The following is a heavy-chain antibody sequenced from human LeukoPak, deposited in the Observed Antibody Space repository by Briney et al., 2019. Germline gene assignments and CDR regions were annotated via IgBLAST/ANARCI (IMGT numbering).Heavy chain of an antibody. D-gene: IGHD4-17*01. CDR1: GFTFSSYS. J-gene: IGHJ6*02. Sequence: PGGSLRLSCAASGFTFSSYSMNWVRQAPGKGLEWVSSISSSSSYTYYADSVKGRFTISRDNAKNSLYLQMNILRAEDTAVYYCAEDYGDYHDFGMDVWGQGTTVTVSS. CDR3: AEDYGDYHDFGMDV. V-gene: IGHV3-21*01. CDR2: ISSSSSYT.